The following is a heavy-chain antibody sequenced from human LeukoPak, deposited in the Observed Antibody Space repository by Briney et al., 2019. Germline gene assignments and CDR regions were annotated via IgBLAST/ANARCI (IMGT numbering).Heavy chain of an antibody. CDR3: AKASSGNVDLDY. V-gene: IGHV3-30*02. Sequence: PGGSLRLSCVASGFTFSSNGMHWVRQVPGKGLEWVAFIRYDGSNKYYGDSVKGRFTISRDNSKNTLYLQVDSLKVEDTAVYYCAKASSGNVDLDYWGQGTLVTVSS. J-gene: IGHJ4*02. D-gene: IGHD1-26*01. CDR2: IRYDGSNK. CDR1: GFTFSSNG.